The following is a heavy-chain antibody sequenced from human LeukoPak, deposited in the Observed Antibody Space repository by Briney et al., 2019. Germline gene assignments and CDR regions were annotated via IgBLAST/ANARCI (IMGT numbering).Heavy chain of an antibody. CDR1: GGSFSGYY. J-gene: IGHJ4*02. Sequence: SETLSLTCAVYGGSFSGYYWSWIRQPPGKGLEWIGEINHSGSTNYNPSLKSRVTISVDTSKNQFSLKLSSVTAADTAVYYCASLQVSSHYDFWSGYSLFDYWGQGTLVTVSS. D-gene: IGHD3-3*01. V-gene: IGHV4-34*01. CDR2: INHSGST. CDR3: ASLQVSSHYDFWSGYSLFDY.